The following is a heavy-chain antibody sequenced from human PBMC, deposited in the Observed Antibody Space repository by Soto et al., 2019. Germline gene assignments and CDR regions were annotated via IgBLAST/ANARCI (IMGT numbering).Heavy chain of an antibody. CDR2: ISSGGITI. Sequence: PGGSLRLSCAASGFTFSDYYMTWIRQAPGKGLEWLSYISSGGITIYYADSVKGRFTVSRDNAKNSLYLQMNSLRAEDTAVYYCARDNLAFDIWGQGTMVTVSS. CDR3: ARDNLAFDI. J-gene: IGHJ3*02. CDR1: GFTFSDYY. V-gene: IGHV3-11*01.